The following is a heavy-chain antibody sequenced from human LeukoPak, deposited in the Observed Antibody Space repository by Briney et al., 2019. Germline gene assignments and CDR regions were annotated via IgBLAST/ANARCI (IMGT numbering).Heavy chain of an antibody. CDR3: ARSKYYDSSGYENWFDP. Sequence: GASVKVSCKASGYTFTGYYMHWVRQAPGQGLEWMGWINPNSGGTNYAQKFQGRVTMTRDTSISTAYMELSRLRSDDTAVYYCARSKYYDSSGYENWFDPWGQGTLVTVSS. J-gene: IGHJ5*02. D-gene: IGHD3-22*01. V-gene: IGHV1-2*02. CDR2: INPNSGGT. CDR1: GYTFTGYY.